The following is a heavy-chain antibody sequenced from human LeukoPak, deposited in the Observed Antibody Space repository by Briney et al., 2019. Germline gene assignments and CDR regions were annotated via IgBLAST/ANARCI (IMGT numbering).Heavy chain of an antibody. CDR1: GGSFSGYY. Sequence: SETLSLTCVVYGGSFSGYYWSWIRQPPGKGLEWIGEINHSGSTNYNPSLKSRVTISVDTSKNQFSLKLSSVTAADTAVYYCARGANPITIFGVVIISKTRVGNAFDIWGQGTMVTVSS. D-gene: IGHD3-3*01. V-gene: IGHV4-34*01. J-gene: IGHJ3*02. CDR2: INHSGST. CDR3: ARGANPITIFGVVIISKTRVGNAFDI.